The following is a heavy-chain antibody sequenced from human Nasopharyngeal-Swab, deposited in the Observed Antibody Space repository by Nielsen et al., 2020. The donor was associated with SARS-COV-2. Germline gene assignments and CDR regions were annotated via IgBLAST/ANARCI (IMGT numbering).Heavy chain of an antibody. D-gene: IGHD1-26*01. Sequence: GGSLRLSCAASGFTFSSYGMHWVRQAPGKGLEWVAVISYDGSNKYYADSVKGRFTISRDNSKNTLYLQMNSLRAEDTAVYYCAKPYSGSYYGYFDYWGQGTLVTASS. J-gene: IGHJ4*02. CDR3: AKPYSGSYYGYFDY. CDR2: ISYDGSNK. V-gene: IGHV3-30*18. CDR1: GFTFSSYG.